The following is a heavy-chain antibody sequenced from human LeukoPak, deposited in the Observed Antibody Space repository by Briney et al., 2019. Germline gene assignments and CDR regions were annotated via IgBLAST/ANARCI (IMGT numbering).Heavy chain of an antibody. V-gene: IGHV4-59*08. Sequence: NPSETLSLTCTVSGGSISSYYWSWIRQPPGKGLEWIGYIYYSGSTNYNPSLKSRVTISVDTSKNQFSLKLSSVTAADTAVYYCARHNDTPYYYDSPDAFDIWGQGTMVAVSS. CDR2: IYYSGST. CDR3: ARHNDTPYYYDSPDAFDI. J-gene: IGHJ3*02. D-gene: IGHD3-22*01. CDR1: GGSISSYY.